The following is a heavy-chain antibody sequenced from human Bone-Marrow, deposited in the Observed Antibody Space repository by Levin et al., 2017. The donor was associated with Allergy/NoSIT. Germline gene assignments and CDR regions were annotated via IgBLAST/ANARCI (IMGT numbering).Heavy chain of an antibody. CDR2: ISYDGDFT. CDR3: AKSPTLTGYYEWFDP. D-gene: IGHD3-9*01. Sequence: GESLKISCAASGFSFRSYGMHWVRQAPGKGLEWVGLISYDGDFTFYGDSVKGRFTISRDKSNNTLFLQMDSLSAEDTAIYYCAKSPTLTGYYEWFDPWGQGTLVTVSS. V-gene: IGHV3-30*18. J-gene: IGHJ5*02. CDR1: GFSFRSYG.